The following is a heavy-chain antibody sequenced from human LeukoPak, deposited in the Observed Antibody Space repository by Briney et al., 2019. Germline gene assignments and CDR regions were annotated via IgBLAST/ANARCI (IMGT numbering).Heavy chain of an antibody. D-gene: IGHD1-26*01. Sequence: GGSLRLSCAASGFTFGSYSMSWVRQAPGKGLEWVANIKQDGSEKYYVDSVKGRFTISRDNAKNSLYLQMNRLRAEDTAVYYCAREGSQSASGTYPGNDWGQGTLVTVSS. J-gene: IGHJ4*02. CDR3: AREGSQSASGTYPGND. CDR1: GFTFGSYS. CDR2: IKQDGSEK. V-gene: IGHV3-7*01.